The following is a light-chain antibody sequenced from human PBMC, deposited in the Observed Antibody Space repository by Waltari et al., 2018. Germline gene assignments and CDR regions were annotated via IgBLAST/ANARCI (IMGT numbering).Light chain of an antibody. CDR2: GAS. Sequence: EIVLTQSPGSLSSSPGERVTLSCRASQSVSRALAWYQQKPGQAPRLLIFGASNRATGIPHRFSGSGSETDFSLTISRLEPEDFAVYYCQHYVRLPATFGRGTKVEIK. CDR3: QHYVRLPAT. V-gene: IGKV3-20*01. J-gene: IGKJ1*01. CDR1: QSVSRA.